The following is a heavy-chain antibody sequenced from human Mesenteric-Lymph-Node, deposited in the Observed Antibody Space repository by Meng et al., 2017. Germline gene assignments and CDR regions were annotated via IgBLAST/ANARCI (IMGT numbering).Heavy chain of an antibody. J-gene: IGHJ4*02. Sequence: GESLKISCAASGFTFSSYEMNWVRQAPGKGLEWVSYISSSGSTIYYADSVKGRFTISRDNAKNSLYLQMNSLRAEDTAVYYCARDAQYSSGWKYYFDYWGQGTLVTVSS. CDR1: GFTFSSYE. CDR3: ARDAQYSSGWKYYFDY. CDR2: ISSSGSTI. V-gene: IGHV3-48*03. D-gene: IGHD6-19*01.